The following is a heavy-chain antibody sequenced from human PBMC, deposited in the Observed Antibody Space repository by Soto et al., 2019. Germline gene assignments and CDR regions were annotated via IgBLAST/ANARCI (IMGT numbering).Heavy chain of an antibody. D-gene: IGHD3-10*01. J-gene: IGHJ6*02. CDR1: GGTFSSYA. V-gene: IGHV1-69*13. CDR2: IIPIFGTA. CDR3: ARTREVRGVIITSSPYYYGMDV. Sequence: SVKVSCKASGGTFSSYAISWVRQAPGQGLEWMGGIIPIFGTANYAQKFQGRVTITADESTSTAYMELSSLRSEDTAVYYCARTREVRGVIITSSPYYYGMDVWGQGTTVTVSS.